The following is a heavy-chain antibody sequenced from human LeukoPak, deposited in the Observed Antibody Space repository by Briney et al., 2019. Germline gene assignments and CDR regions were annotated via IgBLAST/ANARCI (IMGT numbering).Heavy chain of an antibody. D-gene: IGHD6-19*01. CDR2: ISWNSGSI. J-gene: IGHJ4*02. V-gene: IGHV3-9*01. CDR3: AKDMEGAVAGTFDY. Sequence: GGSLRLSCAASGFTFDDYAMHWVRQAPGKGLEWVSGISWNSGSIGYADSVKGPFTISRDNARNSLYLQMNSLRAEDTDLYYCAKDMEGAVAGTFDYWGQGTLVTVSS. CDR1: GFTFDDYA.